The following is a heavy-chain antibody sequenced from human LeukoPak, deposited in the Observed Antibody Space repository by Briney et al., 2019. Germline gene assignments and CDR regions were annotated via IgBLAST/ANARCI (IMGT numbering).Heavy chain of an antibody. V-gene: IGHV4-34*01. D-gene: IGHD1-26*01. J-gene: IGHJ3*02. CDR3: ASISGSYIGFAI. CDR1: GGSFSGYY. Sequence: PSETLSLTCAVYGGSFSGYYWNWIRQPPGKGLEWIGEISHRGSTNSNPSLESRVTMSVDTSKNQFSLKLRSVNAADTAVYYCASISGSYIGFAIWGQGTMVTVSS. CDR2: ISHRGST.